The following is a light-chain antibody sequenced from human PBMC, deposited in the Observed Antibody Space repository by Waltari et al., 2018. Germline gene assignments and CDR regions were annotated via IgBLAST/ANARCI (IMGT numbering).Light chain of an antibody. J-gene: IGKJ4*01. CDR2: VAA. Sequence: ETVLTQSPDILSLSPGERANLSCRASLSVSTYLAWYQQKHGQAPRLLAYVAANRATGIPARFSGSGAGTDVTLTISGLEPEDCAVYCCQQRSNGLTCGGGTKVEIK. V-gene: IGKV3-11*01. CDR1: LSVSTY. CDR3: QQRSNGLT.